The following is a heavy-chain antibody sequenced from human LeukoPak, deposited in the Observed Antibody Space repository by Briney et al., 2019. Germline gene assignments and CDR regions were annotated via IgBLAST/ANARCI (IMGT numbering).Heavy chain of an antibody. D-gene: IGHD2-15*01. CDR1: GGSITDYF. J-gene: IGHJ4*02. V-gene: IGHV4-34*01. Sequence: SETLSLTCALSGGSITDYFYNWVRQPPGKGLEWIGEINHSGSSTYNPSLKSRVIISLDTSKNQFSLKLSSVTAADTAVYYCARRSFFDGNYFDYWGQGTLVTVSS. CDR3: ARRSFFDGNYFDY. CDR2: INHSGSS.